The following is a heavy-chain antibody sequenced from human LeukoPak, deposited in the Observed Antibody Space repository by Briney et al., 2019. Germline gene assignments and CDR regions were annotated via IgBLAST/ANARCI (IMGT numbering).Heavy chain of an antibody. J-gene: IGHJ5*02. CDR1: GGSINSYY. D-gene: IGHD2-2*01. V-gene: IGHV4-59*08. CDR2: IYYSGRT. CDR3: ARRDGYCSSSSCYFARSDA. Sequence: PSETLSLTCTVSGGSINSYYRSWIRQPPGKGLEWIGDIYYSGRTNYNPSLKSRVTVSVDTSKNQFSLKLSSVTAADTAVYHCARRDGYCSSSSCYFARSDAWGEASLVTVSS.